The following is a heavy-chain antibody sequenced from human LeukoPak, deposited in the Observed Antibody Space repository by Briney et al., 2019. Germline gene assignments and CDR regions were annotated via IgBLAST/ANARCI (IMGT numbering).Heavy chain of an antibody. CDR2: INPSGGST. CDR1: GYTFTSYY. D-gene: IGHD5/OR15-5a*01. CDR3: ARSVDSKTLYYYYYYGMDV. J-gene: IGHJ6*02. V-gene: IGHV1-46*01. Sequence: ASVKVSCKASGYTFTSYYMHWVRQAPGQGLEWMGIINPSGGSTSYAQKFQGRVTMTRDTSTSTVYMELSSLRSEDTAVYYCARSVDSKTLYYYYYYGMDVWGQGTTVTVSS.